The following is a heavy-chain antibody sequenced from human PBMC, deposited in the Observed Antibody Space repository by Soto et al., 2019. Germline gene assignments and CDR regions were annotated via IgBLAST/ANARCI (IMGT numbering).Heavy chain of an antibody. Sequence: QVQLVQSGAEVKEPGSSVTVSCTASGGGNLRDYRTTWVRLAPGQGLEWMGGIIPKLGSANYAQKFKGRVTITADESTNSVYMERRRLRSDDTAFYYCARGGEGYNFVAGYWGHGAPVTFSS. V-gene: IGHV1-69*01. CDR2: IIPKLGSA. J-gene: IGHJ4*01. CDR1: GGGNLRDYR. CDR3: ARGGEGYNFVAGY. D-gene: IGHD5-12*01.